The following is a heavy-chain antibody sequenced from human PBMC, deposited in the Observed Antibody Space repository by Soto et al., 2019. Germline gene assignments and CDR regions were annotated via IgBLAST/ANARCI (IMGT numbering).Heavy chain of an antibody. J-gene: IGHJ4*02. CDR1: GYTFTSYG. V-gene: IGHV1-18*01. D-gene: IGHD3-16*01. CDR2: ISGYNANT. CDR3: AKAALEAVFWGALNF. Sequence: QVQLVQSGAEVKKPGASVKVSCKASGYTFTSYGISWVRQAPGQGLEWMGWISGYNANTNYAQKLQARVTMTTDSSTDTAYKELKSLRFGDNGVYFCAKAALEAVFWGALNFWGQGTLVTVPS.